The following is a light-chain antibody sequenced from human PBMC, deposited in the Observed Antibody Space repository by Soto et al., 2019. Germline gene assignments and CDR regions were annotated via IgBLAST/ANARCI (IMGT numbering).Light chain of an antibody. V-gene: IGKV3-15*01. CDR3: QQYNIWPRT. J-gene: IGKJ1*01. CDR2: GAS. Sequence: EIVMTQSPATLSVSPGERATLSCRASQSVSSNLAWYQQKPGQAPRLLIYGASTRATGISARFSGSGSGTEFTLTISSLQSEDFAVYYCQQYNIWPRTFGQGTKVEIK. CDR1: QSVSSN.